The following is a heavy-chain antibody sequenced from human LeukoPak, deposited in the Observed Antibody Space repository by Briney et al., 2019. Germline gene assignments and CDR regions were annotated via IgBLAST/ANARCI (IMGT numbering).Heavy chain of an antibody. CDR1: GFIFNNYA. D-gene: IGHD6-19*01. CDR2: SWNSGSI. Sequence: GGSLRLSCAGSGFIFNNYAMHWVRQPPGKGLEWVSGSWNSGSIDYADSVKGRFTISRDNAKNSLYLQMNSLRVEDTAFYYCAKDNRRHYTSGPNPDSLHWGQGALVTVSS. CDR3: AKDNRRHYTSGPNPDSLH. V-gene: IGHV3-9*01. J-gene: IGHJ4*02.